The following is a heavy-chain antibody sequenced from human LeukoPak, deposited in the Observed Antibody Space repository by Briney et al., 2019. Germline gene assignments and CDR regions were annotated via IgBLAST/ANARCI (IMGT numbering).Heavy chain of an antibody. CDR1: GGTFSSYA. CDR2: INPSGGST. Sequence: GASVKVSCKASGGTFSSYAISWVRQAPGQGLEWMGIINPSGGSTSYAQKFQGRVTMTRDTSISTAYMELSRLRSDDTAVYYCAQGDIVATTQFDYWGQGTLVTVSS. V-gene: IGHV1-46*01. CDR3: AQGDIVATTQFDY. J-gene: IGHJ4*02. D-gene: IGHD5-12*01.